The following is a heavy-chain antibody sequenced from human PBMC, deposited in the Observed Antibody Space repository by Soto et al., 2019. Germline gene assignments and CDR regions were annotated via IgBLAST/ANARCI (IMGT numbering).Heavy chain of an antibody. CDR3: ARDEQQLVDAFDI. J-gene: IGHJ3*02. D-gene: IGHD6-6*01. CDR1: GFTFSSYE. V-gene: IGHV3-48*03. Sequence: GGSLRLSCAASGFTFSSYEMNWVRQAPGKGLEWVSYISSSGSTIYYADSVKGRFTISRVNAKNSLYLQMNSLRAEDTAVYYCARDEQQLVDAFDIWGQGTMVTVSS. CDR2: ISSSGSTI.